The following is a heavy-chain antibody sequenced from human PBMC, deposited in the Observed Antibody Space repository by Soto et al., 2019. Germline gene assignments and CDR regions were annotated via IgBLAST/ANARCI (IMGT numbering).Heavy chain of an antibody. CDR3: ASRVDTAMVTFSFDI. CDR1: GGSISSGGYY. CDR2: IYYSGST. V-gene: IGHV4-31*03. D-gene: IGHD5-18*01. J-gene: IGHJ3*02. Sequence: SETLSLTCTVSGGSISSGGYYWSWIRQHPGKGLEWIGYIYYSGSTYYNPSLKSRVTISVDTSKNQFSLKLSSVTAADTAVYYCASRVDTAMVTFSFDIWGQGTMVPVSS.